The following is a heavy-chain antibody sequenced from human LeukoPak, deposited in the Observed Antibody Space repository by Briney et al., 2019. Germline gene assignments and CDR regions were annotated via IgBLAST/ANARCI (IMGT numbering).Heavy chain of an antibody. CDR1: GFTVSSNY. V-gene: IGHV3-53*05. CDR3: VKDGRYTNWNLGAFDI. Sequence: GGSLRLSCAASGFTVSSNYMSWVRQAPGKGLEWVSVIYSGGSTYYADSVKGRFTISRDNSKNTLYLQMSSLRAEDTAVYYCVKDGRYTNWNLGAFDIWGQGTMVTVSS. J-gene: IGHJ3*02. CDR2: IYSGGST. D-gene: IGHD1-1*01.